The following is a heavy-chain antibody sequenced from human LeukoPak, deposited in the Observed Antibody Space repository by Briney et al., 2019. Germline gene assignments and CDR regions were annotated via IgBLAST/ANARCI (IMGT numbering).Heavy chain of an antibody. CDR1: GGTFSSYA. Sequence: SVKVSGKASGGTFSSYAISWVRQAPGQGLEWMGRIIPILGIANYSQKFQGRGTITADKSTSTAYMELSSLRSEDTAVYYCARSGITMVRGVIIPNAFDIWGQGTMVTVSS. V-gene: IGHV1-69*04. D-gene: IGHD3-10*01. CDR3: ARSGITMVRGVIIPNAFDI. CDR2: IIPILGIA. J-gene: IGHJ3*02.